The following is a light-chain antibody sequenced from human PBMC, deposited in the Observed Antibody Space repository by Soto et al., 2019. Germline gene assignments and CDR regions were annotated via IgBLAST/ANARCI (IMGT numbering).Light chain of an antibody. CDR2: AAN. CDR3: QQSYSTHPT. Sequence: DIQMTQSPSSLSASVGDRVTITCRASQTIGSYLNWYRQQPVKAPKLLIYAANTSQSGVPSRFSGSGSGTDFTLTISTLQPDDCATYSCQQSYSTHPTFGQGTKVEIK. CDR1: QTIGSY. J-gene: IGKJ1*01. V-gene: IGKV1-39*01.